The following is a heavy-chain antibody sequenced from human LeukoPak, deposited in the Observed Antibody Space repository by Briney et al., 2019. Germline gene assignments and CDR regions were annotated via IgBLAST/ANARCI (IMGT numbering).Heavy chain of an antibody. J-gene: IGHJ4*02. CDR2: INPNSGGT. V-gene: IGHV1-2*02. CDR3: ARSINYYGSSGAHNY. D-gene: IGHD3-22*01. CDR1: GYTFTGYY. Sequence: ASVKVSCKASGYTFTGYYMHWVRQAPGQGLEWMGWINPNSGGTNYAQKFQGRVTMTRDTSISTAYMELSRLRSDDTAVYYCARSINYYGSSGAHNYWGQGTLVTVSS.